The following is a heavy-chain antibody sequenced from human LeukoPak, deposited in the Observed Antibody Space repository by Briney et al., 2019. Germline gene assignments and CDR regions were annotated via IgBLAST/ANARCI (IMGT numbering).Heavy chain of an antibody. V-gene: IGHV4-4*02. CDR1: GGSISSNNW. CDR3: ASLNYLGAFDI. D-gene: IGHD3-16*01. Sequence: SETLSLTCAVSGGSISSNNWWSWVRQPPGKGLEWIGEIYHSGSTNYNPSLKSRVTISVDKSKNQFSLTLSSVTAADTAVYYCASLNYLGAFDIWGQGTMVTVSS. J-gene: IGHJ3*02. CDR2: IYHSGST.